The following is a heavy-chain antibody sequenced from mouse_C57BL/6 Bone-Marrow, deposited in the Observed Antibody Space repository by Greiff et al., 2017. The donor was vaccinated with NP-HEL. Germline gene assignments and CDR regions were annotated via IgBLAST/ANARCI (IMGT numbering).Heavy chain of an antibody. V-gene: IGHV14-4*01. CDR1: GFNIKDDY. J-gene: IGHJ3*01. Sequence: DVKLQESGAELVRPGASVKLSCTASGFNIKDDYMHWVKQRPEQGLEWIGWIDPENGDTEYASKFQGKATITADTSSNTAYLQLSSLTSEDTAVYYCTTSEFAYWGQGTLVTVSA. CDR2: IDPENGDT. CDR3: TTSEFAY.